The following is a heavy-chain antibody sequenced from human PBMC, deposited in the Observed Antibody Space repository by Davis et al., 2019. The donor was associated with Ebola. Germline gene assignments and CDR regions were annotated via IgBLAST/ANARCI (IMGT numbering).Heavy chain of an antibody. V-gene: IGHV1-46*01. D-gene: IGHD6-6*01. CDR2: INPRSGST. CDR1: GYTFTDYF. J-gene: IGHJ4*02. Sequence: ASVKVSCKTSGYTFTDYFMHWVRQAPGQGLEWMGLINPRSGSTSYPQKFQGRVTMTSDTSTSTVYMELRSLRSDDTAVYYCARDMSIAARPSSGYWGQGTLVTVSS. CDR3: ARDMSIAARPSSGY.